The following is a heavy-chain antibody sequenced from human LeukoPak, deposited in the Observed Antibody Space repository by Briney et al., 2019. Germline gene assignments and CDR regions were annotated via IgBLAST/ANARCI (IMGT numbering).Heavy chain of an antibody. CDR1: GGSFSGYY. V-gene: IGHV4-34*01. D-gene: IGHD6-19*01. J-gene: IGHJ4*02. CDR3: ARANSGWSINFDY. Sequence: SETLSLTCAVYGGSFSGYYWTWIRQPPGKGLEWIGEIDHSGSTNYNPSLKSRVTISVDTSKNQFSLKLSSVTAADTAVYYCARANSGWSINFDYWDQGTLVAVSS. CDR2: IDHSGST.